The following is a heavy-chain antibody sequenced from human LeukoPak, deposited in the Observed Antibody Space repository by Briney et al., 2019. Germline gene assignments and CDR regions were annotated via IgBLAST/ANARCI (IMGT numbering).Heavy chain of an antibody. CDR2: VFHSGIT. V-gene: IGHV4-39*07. J-gene: IGHJ5*02. Sequence: SETLSLTCTVSGGSISSSSYYWGWIRQPPGKGLEWIGSVFHSGITYYKPSLKSRVTILVDTSKNQFSLKLTSVTAADTAVYYCARSQARLAWFDPWGQGALVTVSS. CDR3: ARSQARLAWFDP. D-gene: IGHD6-19*01. CDR1: GGSISSSSYY.